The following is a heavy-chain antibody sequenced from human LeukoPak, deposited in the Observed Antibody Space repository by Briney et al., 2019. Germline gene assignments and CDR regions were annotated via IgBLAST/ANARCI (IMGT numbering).Heavy chain of an antibody. CDR1: GFTVRSYD. Sequence: AGGSLRLSCAASGFTVRSYDMPWVRQSTGKGLEMVPAFGCAGDTYHAGSVKGRYTISRENDKNSLYLKMSSLRAGDTAVYYCARAIRLMGATPFAFAIWGQGTMVTASS. CDR3: ARAIRLMGATPFAFAI. CDR2: FGCAGDT. V-gene: IGHV3-13*01. J-gene: IGHJ3*02. D-gene: IGHD1-26*01.